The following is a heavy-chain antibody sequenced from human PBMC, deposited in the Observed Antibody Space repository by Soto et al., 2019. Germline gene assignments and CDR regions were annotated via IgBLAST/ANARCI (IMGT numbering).Heavy chain of an antibody. CDR1: GYTFTSYG. V-gene: IGHV1-3*04. J-gene: IGHJ4*02. D-gene: IGHD6-13*01. CDR2: INTRSSNT. CDR3: ARAMPAAGYIFFDQ. Sequence: QVDLVQSGAEVKEPGASVRISCESSGYTFTSYGIHWVRQTPGQRLEWMGWINTRSSNTRYSPEFQARVTITRVTSASAAYMEVNSLRSEDTAVFCWARAMPAAGYIFFDQWCQGTLVTVSS.